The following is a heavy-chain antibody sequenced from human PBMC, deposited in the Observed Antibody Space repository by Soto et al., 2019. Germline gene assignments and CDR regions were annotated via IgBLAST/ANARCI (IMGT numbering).Heavy chain of an antibody. Sequence: QITLKESGPPLVKPTQPLTLTCTFSGFSLSSSGVGVGWIRQPPGKAPEWLALIYWDEDKRYSPSLKTRLTITKDTSTNEVVLTMTNMDPVDTGTYYCAHKGGRGAGMDVWGQGTTVTVSS. J-gene: IGHJ6*02. CDR2: IYWDEDK. CDR3: AHKGGRGAGMDV. D-gene: IGHD2-15*01. V-gene: IGHV2-5*02. CDR1: GFSLSSSGVG.